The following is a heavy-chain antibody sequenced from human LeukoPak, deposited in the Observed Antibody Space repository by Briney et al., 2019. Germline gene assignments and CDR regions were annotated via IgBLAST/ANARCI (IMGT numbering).Heavy chain of an antibody. Sequence: SVKVSCKASGYTFTSYGISWVRQAPGQGLEWMGGIIPIFGTANYAQKFQGRVTITTDESTSTAYMELSSLRSEDTAVYYCAILGYSLDYWGQGTLVTVSS. J-gene: IGHJ4*02. CDR3: AILGYSLDY. CDR1: GYTFTSYG. CDR2: IIPIFGTA. V-gene: IGHV1-69*05. D-gene: IGHD6-13*01.